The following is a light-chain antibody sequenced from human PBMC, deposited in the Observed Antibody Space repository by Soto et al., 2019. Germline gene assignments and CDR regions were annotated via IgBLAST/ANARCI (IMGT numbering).Light chain of an antibody. Sequence: QSALTQPASVSGPPGQSITISCTGTSSDVGGYNYVSWYQQHPGKAPKLMIYEVSNRPSGVSNRFSGSKSGNTASLTISGVQAEDEADYYCSAYTSSSTRVFGGGTKLTVL. J-gene: IGLJ3*02. CDR2: EVS. CDR1: SSDVGGYNY. V-gene: IGLV2-14*01. CDR3: SAYTSSSTRV.